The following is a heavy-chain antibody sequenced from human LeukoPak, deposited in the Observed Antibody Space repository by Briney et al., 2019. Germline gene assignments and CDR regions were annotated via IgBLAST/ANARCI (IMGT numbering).Heavy chain of an antibody. CDR3: ARGSNRLGYVY. CDR2: ISAYNGNT. Sequence: PGGSLRLSCAASGFTFTSYGISWVRQAPGQGLEWMGWISAYNGNTNYAQKLQGRVTMTTDTSTSTAYMELRSLRSDDTAVYYCARGSNRLGYVYWGQGTLVTVSS. CDR1: GFTFTSYG. J-gene: IGHJ4*02. V-gene: IGHV1-18*01. D-gene: IGHD3-16*01.